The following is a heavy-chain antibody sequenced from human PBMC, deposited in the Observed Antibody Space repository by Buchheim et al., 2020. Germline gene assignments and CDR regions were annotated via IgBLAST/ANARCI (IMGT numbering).Heavy chain of an antibody. Sequence: EVQLVESGGGLVQPGGSLRVSCAASGFTFTTYSMSWVRQAPGKGLEWVSSISSSSDYIFYADSVKGRFTISSDNAKNSLYLQMNSLRAEDTAVYYCARAMVQGVKYGMDVWGQGTT. CDR1: GFTFTTYS. D-gene: IGHD3-10*01. J-gene: IGHJ6*02. CDR3: ARAMVQGVKYGMDV. V-gene: IGHV3-21*01. CDR2: ISSSSDYI.